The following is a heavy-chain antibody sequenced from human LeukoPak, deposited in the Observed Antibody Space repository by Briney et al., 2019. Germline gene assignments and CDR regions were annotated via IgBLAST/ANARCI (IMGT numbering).Heavy chain of an antibody. D-gene: IGHD6-13*01. CDR3: ARLAAAGTYYGMDA. Sequence: SETLSLTCTVSGGSISSYYWSWIRQPAGKGLEWIGRIYTSGSTNCNPSLKSRVTMSVDTSKNQFSLKLSSVTAADTAVYYCARLAAAGTYYGMDAWGQGTTVTVSS. CDR2: IYTSGST. CDR1: GGSISSYY. J-gene: IGHJ6*02. V-gene: IGHV4-4*07.